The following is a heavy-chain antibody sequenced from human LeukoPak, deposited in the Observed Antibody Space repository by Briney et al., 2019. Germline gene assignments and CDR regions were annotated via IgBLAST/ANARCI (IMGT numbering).Heavy chain of an antibody. CDR3: AKGLAAAGFAEYFQH. D-gene: IGHD6-13*01. V-gene: IGHV3-74*01. Sequence: GGSLRLSCAASGFTFSIYWVHWVRQAPGKGLVWVSSINSDGSSKSYADSVKGRFTISRDNAKNTLYLQMNTLRAEDTAVYYCAKGLAAAGFAEYFQHWGQGTLVTVSS. CDR2: INSDGSSK. J-gene: IGHJ1*01. CDR1: GFTFSIYW.